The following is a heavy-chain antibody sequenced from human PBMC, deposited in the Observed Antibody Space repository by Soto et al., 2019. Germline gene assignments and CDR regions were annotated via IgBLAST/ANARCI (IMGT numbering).Heavy chain of an antibody. CDR3: ARGGSSIQLWPYYYYYGMDV. CDR2: IYYSGST. V-gene: IGHV4-30-4*01. J-gene: IGHJ6*02. Sequence: SETLSLTCTVSGGSISSGDYYWSWIRQPPGKGLEWIGYIYYSGSTYYNPSLKSRVTISVDTSKNQFSLKLSSVTAADTAVYYCARGGSSIQLWPYYYYYGMDVWGQGTTVTVSS. CDR1: GGSISSGDYY. D-gene: IGHD5-18*01.